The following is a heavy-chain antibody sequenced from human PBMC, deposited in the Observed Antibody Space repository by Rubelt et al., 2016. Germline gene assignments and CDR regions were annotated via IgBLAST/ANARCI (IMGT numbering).Heavy chain of an antibody. Sequence: QLQLQESGSGLVKPSQTLSLTCAVSGGSISSGGYSWSWIRQPPGKGLEWIGYIYHSGSTYYNPSLKSRVTISVDRSKKQFCRGLGSVTAAETAVYYGARHLVDDAFDIWGQGTMVTVSS. CDR1: GGSISSGGYS. V-gene: IGHV4-30-2*01. D-gene: IGHD5-24*01. J-gene: IGHJ3*02. CDR3: ARHLVDDAFDI. CDR2: IYHSGST.